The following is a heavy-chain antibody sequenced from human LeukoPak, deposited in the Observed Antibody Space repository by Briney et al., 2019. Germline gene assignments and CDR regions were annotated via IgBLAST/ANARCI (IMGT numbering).Heavy chain of an antibody. D-gene: IGHD3-22*01. CDR1: GYTFTGYY. V-gene: IGHV1-2*06. J-gene: IGHJ3*02. CDR3: AGEDNSSGYRPFDI. CDR2: INPNNGGT. Sequence: ASVNASFKASGYTFTGYYIHWVRQAPGQGLEWMGRINPNNGGTNYAQKFQGRVTMTRDMSMSTAYMELSRLRSVDTAVYYCAGEDNSSGYRPFDIWGQGTMVTVPS.